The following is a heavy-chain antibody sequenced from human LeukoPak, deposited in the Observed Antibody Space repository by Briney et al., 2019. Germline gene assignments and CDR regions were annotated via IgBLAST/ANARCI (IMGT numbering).Heavy chain of an antibody. CDR1: GYTFTGYY. CDR2: INPNSGGT. V-gene: IGHV1-2*02. CDR3: ARDFPDYGDYEGY. J-gene: IGHJ4*02. Sequence: GASVKVSCKASGYTFTGYYMHWVRQAPGQGLEWMGWINPNSGGTNYAQKFQGRVTMTRDTSISTAYMELSRLRSDDTAVYYCARDFPDYGDYEGYWGQGTLVTVSS. D-gene: IGHD4-17*01.